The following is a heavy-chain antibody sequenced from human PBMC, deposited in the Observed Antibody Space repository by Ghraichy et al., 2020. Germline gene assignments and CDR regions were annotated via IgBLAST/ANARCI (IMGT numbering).Heavy chain of an antibody. CDR1: GFTSSDYY. D-gene: IGHD5-12*01. CDR2: IRSSGSTT. J-gene: IGHJ4*02. CDR3: ARGGWIYHDY. Sequence: GSLRLSCTASGFTSSDYYMSWIRQAPGKGLEWVSYIRSSGSTTSYADSVKGRFTITRDNAKNSLYLHMNSLRAEATAIYYCARGGWIYHDYWCQGTLVTVSS. V-gene: IGHV3-11*01.